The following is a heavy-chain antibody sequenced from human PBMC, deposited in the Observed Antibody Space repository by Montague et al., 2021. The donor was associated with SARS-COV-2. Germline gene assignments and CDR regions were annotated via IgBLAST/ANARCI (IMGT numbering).Heavy chain of an antibody. CDR3: AGSYGDYRDSYFDH. Sequence: PALVKPTQTLTLTCTFSGFSLNTSGMCVSWIRQPPGKALEWLALIDWDEDQYYSTSLKTRLTISKDTSKNQVVLTMTNMDPIDTATYYCAGSYGDYRDSYFDHWGQGTLVTVSS. J-gene: IGHJ4*02. V-gene: IGHV2-70*01. CDR2: IDWDEDQ. CDR1: GFSLNTSGMC. D-gene: IGHD4-17*01.